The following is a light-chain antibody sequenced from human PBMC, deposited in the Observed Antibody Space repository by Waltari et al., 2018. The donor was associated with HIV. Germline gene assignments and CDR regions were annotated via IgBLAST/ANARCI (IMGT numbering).Light chain of an antibody. CDR1: SSDFAGFNL. Sequence: QSALTQPASVSGSPGQSIPISRTGTSSDFAGFNLFPWYQQHPGKAPKLMIYEVSNRPSGVSIRFSGSKSGNTASLTISGLQAEDEADYYCSSYTSSTFWVFGGGTKLTVL. CDR3: SSYTSSTFWV. CDR2: EVS. V-gene: IGLV2-14*01. J-gene: IGLJ3*02.